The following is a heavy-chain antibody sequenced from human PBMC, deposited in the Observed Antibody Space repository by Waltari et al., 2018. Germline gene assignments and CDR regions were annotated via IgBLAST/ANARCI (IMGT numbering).Heavy chain of an antibody. CDR2: NYPGDSDT. V-gene: IGHV5-51*01. Sequence: EVQLVQSGAEVQKPGESLKISCKGSGYSFTSYWIGWGGQMPGKGVEWMGINYPGDSDTRYSPSFQGQVTISADKSISTAYLQWSSLKASDTAMYYCARSDNWKVGNYFDYWGQGTLVTVSS. J-gene: IGHJ4*02. CDR3: ARSDNWKVGNYFDY. D-gene: IGHD1-20*01. CDR1: GYSFTSYW.